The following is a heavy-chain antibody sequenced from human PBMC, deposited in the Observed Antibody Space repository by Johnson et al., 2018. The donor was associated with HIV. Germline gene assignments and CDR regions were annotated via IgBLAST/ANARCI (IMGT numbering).Heavy chain of an antibody. J-gene: IGHJ3*02. CDR3: ASPPSGYDFWDGPLGSRHALDI. V-gene: IGHV3-30-3*01. CDR2: ISYDGTKK. D-gene: IGHD3-3*01. Sequence: MQLVESGGGVVQPGRSLRLSCAASGFTFSSYAMHWVRQAPGKGLEWVAVISYDGTKKYYADSVTGRFTISRDNSKNTLFLQMNSLRPEDTAIYYCASPPSGYDFWDGPLGSRHALDIWGQGTMVTVSS. CDR1: GFTFSSYA.